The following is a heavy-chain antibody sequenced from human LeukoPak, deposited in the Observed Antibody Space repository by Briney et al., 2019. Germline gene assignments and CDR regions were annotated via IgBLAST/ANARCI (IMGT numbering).Heavy chain of an antibody. V-gene: IGHV4-34*01. CDR2: INHSGST. Sequence: SETLSLTCAVYGGSFSGYYWSWIRQPPGKGLEWIGEINHSGSTNYNPSLKSRVTISVDTSKNQFSLKLSSVTAADTAVYYCAGLGWEGGDYWGQGTLVTVSS. D-gene: IGHD1-26*01. CDR3: AGLGWEGGDY. J-gene: IGHJ4*02. CDR1: GGSFSGYY.